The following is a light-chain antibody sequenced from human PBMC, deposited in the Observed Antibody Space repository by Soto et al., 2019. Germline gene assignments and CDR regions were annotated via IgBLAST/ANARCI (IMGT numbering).Light chain of an antibody. CDR2: KAP. V-gene: IGKV1-5*03. Sequence: DIQMTQSPSTLSASVGDRVTITCRASQSISSWLAWYQQKPGKAPKLLIYKAPSLESGVPSRFSGSESGAEFPLTISSLQPDDFATYYCQQYNSYCTFGGGTKVEIK. J-gene: IGKJ4*01. CDR3: QQYNSYCT. CDR1: QSISSW.